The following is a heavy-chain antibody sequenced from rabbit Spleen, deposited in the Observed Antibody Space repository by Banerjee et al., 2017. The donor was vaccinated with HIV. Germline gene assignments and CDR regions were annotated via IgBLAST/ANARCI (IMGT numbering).Heavy chain of an antibody. Sequence: QEQLEESGGGLVKPEGSLTLTCKASGFSFSSSYYMCWVRQAPGKGLEWIACIDAGSSGTTYYASWAKGRFTISKASSTTVTLQMTSLTAADTATYFCARSDAVYGLVARLNLWGQGTLVTVS. CDR1: GFSFSSSYY. CDR3: ARSDAVYGLVARLNL. V-gene: IGHV1S45*01. CDR2: IDAGSSGTT. D-gene: IGHD6-1*01. J-gene: IGHJ3*01.